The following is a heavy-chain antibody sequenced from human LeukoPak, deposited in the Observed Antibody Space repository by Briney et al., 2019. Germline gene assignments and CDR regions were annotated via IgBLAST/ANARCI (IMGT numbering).Heavy chain of an antibody. CDR1: GGSISSYY. CDR3: ARDVVSGETTVRGVITGSYYYGMDV. J-gene: IGHJ6*04. CDR2: IYYSGST. V-gene: IGHV4-59*01. Sequence: SETLSLTCTISGGSISSYYWSWIRQPPGKGLEWIGYIYYSGSTNYNPSLKSRVTISVDTSKDQFSLKLSSVTAADTAVYYCARDVVSGETTVRGVITGSYYYGMDVWGKGTTVTVSS. D-gene: IGHD3-10*01.